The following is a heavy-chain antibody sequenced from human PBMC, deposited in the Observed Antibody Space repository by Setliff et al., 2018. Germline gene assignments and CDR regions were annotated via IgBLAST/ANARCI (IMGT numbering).Heavy chain of an antibody. D-gene: IGHD3-10*01. CDR3: RLWFRELLRDY. J-gene: IGHJ4*02. CDR2: ISASGHNT. CDR1: TFPFSNYG. V-gene: IGHV3-23*01. Sequence: GGSLRLSCAASTFPFSNYGVTWVRQAPGKGPQWVASISASGHNTWYADSVKGRFTISRDNSKNMLYLQMSSLRPEDSAVYFCRLWFRELLRDYWGQGTLVTVSS.